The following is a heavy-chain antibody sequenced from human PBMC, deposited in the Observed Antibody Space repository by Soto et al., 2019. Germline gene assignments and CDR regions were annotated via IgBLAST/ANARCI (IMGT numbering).Heavy chain of an antibody. J-gene: IGHJ6*02. CDR2: IDPSDSYT. CDR3: ARHYRSSFFFLYYSYGMDV. Sequence: PGESLKISCKGSGYSFTSYWISWVRQMPGKGLEWMGRIDPSDSYTNYSPSFQGHVTISADKSISTAYLQWSSLKASDTAMYYCARHYRSSFFFLYYSYGMDVSGQGTTLTVSS. CDR1: GYSFTSYW. V-gene: IGHV5-10-1*01. D-gene: IGHD6-6*01.